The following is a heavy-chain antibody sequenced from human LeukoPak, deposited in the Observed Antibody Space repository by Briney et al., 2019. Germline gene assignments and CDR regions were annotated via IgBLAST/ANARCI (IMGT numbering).Heavy chain of an antibody. J-gene: IGHJ4*02. V-gene: IGHV4-4*07. Sequence: SETLSLTCTVSGGSISGYYWSWIRQPAGKGLEWIGRFDTSESTYHNPSLKSRVTISVDKSKNQFSLQLNSMTAADTAVYYCAREWDASGWYRFGGTYYFDYWGQGILVTVSS. D-gene: IGHD6-19*01. CDR2: FDTSEST. CDR3: AREWDASGWYRFGGTYYFDY. CDR1: GGSISGYY.